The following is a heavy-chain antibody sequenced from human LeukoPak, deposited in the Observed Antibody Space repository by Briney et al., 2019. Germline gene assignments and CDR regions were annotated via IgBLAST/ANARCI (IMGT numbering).Heavy chain of an antibody. D-gene: IGHD2-15*01. Sequence: ASVKVSCKVSGYTLTELSMHWVRQAPGKGLEWMGGFDPEDGETIYAQKFQGRVTMTEDTSTDTAYMELSSLRSEDTAVYYCATEVGYCSGGSCDYSFDYWGQGTLVTFSS. CDR3: ATEVGYCSGGSCDYSFDY. CDR1: GYTLTELS. J-gene: IGHJ4*02. V-gene: IGHV1-24*01. CDR2: FDPEDGET.